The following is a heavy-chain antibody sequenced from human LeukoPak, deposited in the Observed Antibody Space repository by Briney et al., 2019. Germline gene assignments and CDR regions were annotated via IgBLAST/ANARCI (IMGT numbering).Heavy chain of an antibody. V-gene: IGHV1-69*01. D-gene: IGHD6-19*01. J-gene: IGHJ3*02. CDR3: ARGPRIAVAGTEPQDAFDI. CDR1: GGTFSSYA. Sequence: GSSVKVSCKASGGTFSSYAISWVRQAPGQGLEWMGGIIPIFGTANYAQKFQGRVTITADESTSTAYMELSSLRSEDTAVYYCARGPRIAVAGTEPQDAFDIWDQGTMVTVSP. CDR2: IIPIFGTA.